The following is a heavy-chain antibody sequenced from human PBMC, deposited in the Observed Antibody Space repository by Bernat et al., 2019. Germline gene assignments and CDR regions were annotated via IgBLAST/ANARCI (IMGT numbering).Heavy chain of an antibody. CDR3: ARGLWSASDVAYYFDY. Sequence: QVQLVQSGAEVKKPGASVKISCKASGYTFTNYAMQWVRQAPGQRLEWMGWINAGNGNKRYSQKFQGRVTITRDRSASTAYMELSSLRSEDTAVYYCARGLWSASDVAYYFDYWGQGTLVTVSS. J-gene: IGHJ4*02. CDR2: INAGNGNK. D-gene: IGHD3-3*01. CDR1: GYTFTNYA. V-gene: IGHV1-3*01.